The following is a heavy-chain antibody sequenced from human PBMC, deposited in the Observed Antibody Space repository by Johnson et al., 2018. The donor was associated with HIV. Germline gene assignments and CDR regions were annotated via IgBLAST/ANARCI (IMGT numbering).Heavy chain of an antibody. D-gene: IGHD1-26*01. V-gene: IGHV3-30*03. J-gene: IGHJ3*02. Sequence: QVQLVESGGGVVQPGRSLRLSCAASGFTFSSYGMHWVRQAPGKGLEWVAVIYDDGSNRYYADSVKGRFTISRDNSKNTLYLQMNSLRAEDTAVYYCAREGGPVGATKAFDNGGQGTMVTVSS. CDR2: IYDDGSNR. CDR3: AREGGPVGATKAFDN. CDR1: GFTFSSYG.